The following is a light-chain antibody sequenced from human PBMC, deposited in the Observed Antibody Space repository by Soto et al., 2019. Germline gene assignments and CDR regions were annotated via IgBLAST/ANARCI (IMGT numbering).Light chain of an antibody. CDR3: CSYAGSSYV. CDR1: SSDVGSYNL. Sequence: QSVLTQPASVSGSPGQSITISCTGNSSDVGSYNLVSWYQQHPGKAPKLMIYEVSKRPSGVSNRSSGSKSGNTASLTISGLQAEDEADYYCCSYAGSSYVFGNGTKVTVL. J-gene: IGLJ1*01. V-gene: IGLV2-23*02. CDR2: EVS.